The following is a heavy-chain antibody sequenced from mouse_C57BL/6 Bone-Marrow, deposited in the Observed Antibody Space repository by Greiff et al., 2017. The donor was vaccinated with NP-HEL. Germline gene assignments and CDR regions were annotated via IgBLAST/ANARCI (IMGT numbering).Heavy chain of an antibody. CDR1: GYTFTSYW. D-gene: IGHD3-1*01. CDR3: ARSGSLGR. CDR2: IYPSDSET. J-gene: IGHJ2*01. V-gene: IGHV1-52*01. Sequence: VQLQQPGAELVRPGSSVKLSCKASGYTFTSYWMHWVKQRPIQGLEWIGNIYPSDSETHYNQKFKDKATLTVDKSSSTAYMQLSSLTSEDSAVYYCARSGSLGRWGQGTTLTVSS.